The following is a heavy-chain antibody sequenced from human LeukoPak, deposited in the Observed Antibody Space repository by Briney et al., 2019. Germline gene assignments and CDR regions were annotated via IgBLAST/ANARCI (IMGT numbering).Heavy chain of an antibody. D-gene: IGHD5-24*01. Sequence: SETLSLTCTVSGGSISSSSYYWGWIRQPPGKGLEWIGSIYYSGSTYYNPSLKSRVTISVDTSKNQFSLKLSSVTAADTAVYYCARPIKGWFDPWGQGTLVTVSS. CDR3: ARPIKGWFDP. V-gene: IGHV4-39*01. J-gene: IGHJ5*02. CDR2: IYYSGST. CDR1: GGSISSSSYY.